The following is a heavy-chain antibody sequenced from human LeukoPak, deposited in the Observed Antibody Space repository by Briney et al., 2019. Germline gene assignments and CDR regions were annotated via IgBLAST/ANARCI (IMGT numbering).Heavy chain of an antibody. J-gene: IGHJ6*03. Sequence: SVKVSCKAAGGTFSSYAISWVRQAPGQGLEWMGGIIPIFGTANYAQKFQGRVTITTDESTSTAYMELSRLRSEDTAVYYCARGVIAARPDYYYYYMDVWGKGTTVTVSS. CDR2: IIPIFGTA. D-gene: IGHD6-6*01. CDR1: GGTFSSYA. V-gene: IGHV1-69*05. CDR3: ARGVIAARPDYYYYYMDV.